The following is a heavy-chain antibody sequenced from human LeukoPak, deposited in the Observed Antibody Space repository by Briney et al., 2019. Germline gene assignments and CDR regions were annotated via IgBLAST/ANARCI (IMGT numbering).Heavy chain of an antibody. J-gene: IGHJ6*03. CDR1: GGSISSGGYS. CDR3: ARVLKVWEGSYYYYYMDV. V-gene: IGHV4-30-2*03. Sequence: SQTLSLTCAVSGGSISSGGYSWSWIRQPPGKGLEWIGSIYHSGSTYYNPSLKSRVTISVDTSKNQFSLKLSSVTAADTAVYYCARVLKVWEGSYYYYYMDVWGKGTTVTVSS. CDR2: IYHSGST. D-gene: IGHD3-16*01.